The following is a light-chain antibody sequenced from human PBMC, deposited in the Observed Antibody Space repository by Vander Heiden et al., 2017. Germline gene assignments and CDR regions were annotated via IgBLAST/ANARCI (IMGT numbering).Light chain of an antibody. CDR3: AAWDDSLNGLNWV. J-gene: IGLJ3*02. CDR1: GSNIGSNS. CDR2: SNN. Sequence: QSVLTQPPSPSGTPGQRVTIPRSGSGSNIGSNSVNWYQQLPGTAPRLLIYSNNQRPSGVPDRFSGSKSGTSASLAISGLQSEDEADYYCAAWDDSLNGLNWVFGGGTKLTVL. V-gene: IGLV1-44*01.